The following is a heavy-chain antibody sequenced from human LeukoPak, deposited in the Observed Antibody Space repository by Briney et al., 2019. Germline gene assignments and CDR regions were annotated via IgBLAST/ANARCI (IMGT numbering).Heavy chain of an antibody. Sequence: ASVKVSCKASGYTLTGYYMHWVRQAPGQGLEWMGWINPNSGGTNYAQKFQGRVTMTRDTSISTAYMELSRLRSDDTAVYYCARGGGSGSYSLSPFDYWGQGTLVTVSS. CDR1: GYTLTGYY. J-gene: IGHJ4*02. D-gene: IGHD3-10*01. V-gene: IGHV1-2*02. CDR3: ARGGGSGSYSLSPFDY. CDR2: INPNSGGT.